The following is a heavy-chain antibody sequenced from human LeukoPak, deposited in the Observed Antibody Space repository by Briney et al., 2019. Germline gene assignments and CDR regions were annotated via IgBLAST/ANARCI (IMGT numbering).Heavy chain of an antibody. CDR1: GGSFSGYY. V-gene: IGHV4-34*01. Sequence: SETLSLTCAVYGGSFSGYYWSWIRQPPGKGLEWIGEINHSGSTNYNPSLKSRVTISVDTSKNQFSLKLSSVTAADTAVYYCARGLGSTSFVFDIWGQGTMVTVSS. J-gene: IGHJ3*02. CDR3: ARGLGSTSFVFDI. CDR2: INHSGST. D-gene: IGHD2-2*01.